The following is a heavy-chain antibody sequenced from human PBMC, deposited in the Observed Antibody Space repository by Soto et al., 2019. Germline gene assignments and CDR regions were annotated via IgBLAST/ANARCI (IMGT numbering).Heavy chain of an antibody. V-gene: IGHV5-10-1*03. CDR1: RYRFINYW. J-gene: IGHJ4*02. D-gene: IGHD1-1*01. Sequence: EVQLVQSGAEVKKPGESLRLSCQGSRYRFINYWISWVRQMPGKGLEWVGRIDPSDSYTVYSPSFQGHVTISIDTATNTAFLEWRSLQASDTAMYYCVRHDNGTPFYFDFWGRGTLVPVSS. CDR2: IDPSDSYT. CDR3: VRHDNGTPFYFDF.